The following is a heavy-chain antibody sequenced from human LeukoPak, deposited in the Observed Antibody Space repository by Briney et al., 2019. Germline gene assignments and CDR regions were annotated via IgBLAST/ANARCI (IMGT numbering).Heavy chain of an antibody. D-gene: IGHD3-22*01. CDR3: ARDLYYYDNWYFDL. CDR2: INPNAGST. CDR1: GYTFTSYY. Sequence: GASVKVSCKASGYTFTSYYMHWVRQAPGQGLEWMGIINPNAGSTGYAQKFQGRVTVTRDTSTSTVYMELSSLRSEDTAMYYCARDLYYYDNWYFDLWGRGTLVTVSS. V-gene: IGHV1-46*01. J-gene: IGHJ2*01.